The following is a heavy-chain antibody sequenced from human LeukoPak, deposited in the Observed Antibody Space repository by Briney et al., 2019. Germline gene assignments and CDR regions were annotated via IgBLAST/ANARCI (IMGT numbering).Heavy chain of an antibody. J-gene: IGHJ4*02. CDR1: GYSISSGYY. CDR3: ARAPVAGPSNYFDY. CDR2: IYHSGST. V-gene: IGHV4-38-2*01. D-gene: IGHD6-19*01. Sequence: SETLSLTCAVSGYSISSGYYWGWIRQPPGKGLEWIGSIYHSGSTYYSPSLKSRVTISVDTSKNQLSLKLSSVTAADTAVYYCARAPVAGPSNYFDYWGQGTLVTVSP.